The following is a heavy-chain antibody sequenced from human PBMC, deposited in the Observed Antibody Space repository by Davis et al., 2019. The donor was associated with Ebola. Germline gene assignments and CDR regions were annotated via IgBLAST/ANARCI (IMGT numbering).Heavy chain of an antibody. CDR1: GFTFSSYA. V-gene: IGHV3-23*01. CDR3: AKDPYYDFWSGYFDY. CDR2: ISGSGGST. J-gene: IGHJ4*02. D-gene: IGHD3-3*01. Sequence: GESLKISCAASGFTFSSYAMSWVRQAPGKGLEWVSAISGSGGSTYYADSVKGRFIISRDNSKNTLYLQMNSLRAEDTAVYYCAKDPYYDFWSGYFDYWGQGTLVTVSS.